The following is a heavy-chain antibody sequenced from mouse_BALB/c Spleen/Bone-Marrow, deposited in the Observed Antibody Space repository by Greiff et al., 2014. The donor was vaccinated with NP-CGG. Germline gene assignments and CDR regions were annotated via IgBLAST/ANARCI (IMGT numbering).Heavy chain of an antibody. CDR3: ARYYYGSSYFDY. V-gene: IGHV14-3*02. CDR2: IDPANGNT. D-gene: IGHD1-1*01. CDR1: GFNIKDTY. Sequence: EVQLQQSGAELVKPGASVKLSCTASGFNIKDTYMHWVKQRPVQGLEWIGGIDPANGNTKYDPKFQGKATITADTSSNTAYLQLSSLTSEDTAVYYCARYYYGSSYFDYWGQGTTLTVSS. J-gene: IGHJ2*01.